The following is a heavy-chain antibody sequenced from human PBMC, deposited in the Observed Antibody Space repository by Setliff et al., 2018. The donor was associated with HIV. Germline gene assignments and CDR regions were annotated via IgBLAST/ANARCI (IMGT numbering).Heavy chain of an antibody. CDR1: GDSMSRHY. D-gene: IGHD1-26*01. CDR3: ARESGSYPYRVLQH. Sequence: SETLSLTCTVSGDSMSRHYWSWIRQPPGKGLEFIGNIYSNGNTKYNPSLKSRVIMSVDMSNHQVSLRLSSVTAADTAVYYCARESGSYPYRVLQHWGQGTLVTVSS. V-gene: IGHV4-4*08. J-gene: IGHJ1*01. CDR2: IYSNGNT.